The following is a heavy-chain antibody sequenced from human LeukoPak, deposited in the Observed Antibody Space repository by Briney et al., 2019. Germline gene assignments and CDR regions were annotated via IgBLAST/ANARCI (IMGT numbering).Heavy chain of an antibody. CDR1: GFNFSNLG. J-gene: IGHJ4*02. D-gene: IGHD2-2*03. Sequence: GGSLRLSCAASGFNFSNLGINWVRLAPGKGLEWVAFIRDDGTDKYYADSVKGRFTISRDNSKNTLYLQMNSLRDEDTAVYYCAKDSHWILFDDWGQGTLVTVSS. CDR2: IRDDGTDK. CDR3: AKDSHWILFDD. V-gene: IGHV3-30*02.